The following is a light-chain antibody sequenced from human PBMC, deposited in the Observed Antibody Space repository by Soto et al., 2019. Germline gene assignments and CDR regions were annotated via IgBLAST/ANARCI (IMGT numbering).Light chain of an antibody. CDR2: EVT. CDR1: SSDVGGYGY. CDR3: SSSTGGNPSYF. J-gene: IGLJ1*01. V-gene: IGLV2-8*01. Sequence: QSALTQPPSASGSPGQSVTISCTGTSSDVGGYGYVSWSQKHPGKAPKLMIYEVTIRPSVASDRFSGSKSGNTASLTVAGLQAGDEADYYCSSSTGGNPSYFFGTGTKVNVL.